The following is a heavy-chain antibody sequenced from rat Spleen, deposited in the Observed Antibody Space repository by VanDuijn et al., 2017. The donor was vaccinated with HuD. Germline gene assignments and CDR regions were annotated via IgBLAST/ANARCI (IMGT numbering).Heavy chain of an antibody. D-gene: IGHD4-3*01. CDR2: INFDGSGT. J-gene: IGHJ4*01. V-gene: IGHV5-25*01. Sequence: EVQVVESGGGLVQPGRSMKLSCAASGFTFSNYDLAWVRQAPAWGLEWVASINFDGSGTSYRDSVKGRFTISRDDAKSSLYLQMDSLRSEDTATYYGARLGIRGPYYVMDAWGQGASVTVSS. CDR1: GFTFSNYD. CDR3: ARLGIRGPYYVMDA.